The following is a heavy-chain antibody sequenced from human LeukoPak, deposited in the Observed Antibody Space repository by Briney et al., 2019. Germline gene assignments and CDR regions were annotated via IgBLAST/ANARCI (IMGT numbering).Heavy chain of an antibody. CDR3: ARGVTSAWYLRYYFEY. CDR1: GFIFSSYW. V-gene: IGHV3-7*01. CDR2: IKQDGTET. J-gene: IGHJ4*02. Sequence: GGSLRLSCAASGFIFSSYWMSWVRQGPGKGLEWVANIKQDGTETSYVDSVEGRFTISRDNAKNSLFLQMNSLRADDTALYYCARGVTSAWYLRYYFEYWGQGIMVTVSS. D-gene: IGHD6-13*01.